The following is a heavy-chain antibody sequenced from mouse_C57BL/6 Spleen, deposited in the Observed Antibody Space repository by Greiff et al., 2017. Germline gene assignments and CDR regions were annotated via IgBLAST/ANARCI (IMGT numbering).Heavy chain of an antibody. CDR3: ARYTQPLYDYFDY. J-gene: IGHJ2*01. CDR1: GYTFTSYW. CDR2: IDPSDSET. V-gene: IGHV1-52*01. Sequence: QVQLQQPGAELVRPGSSVKLSCKASGYTFTSYWMHWVKQRPIQGLEWIGNIDPSDSETHYNQKFKDKATLTVDKSSSTAYMQLSSLTSEDSAVYYCARYTQPLYDYFDYWGQGTTLTVSS. D-gene: IGHD1-1*01.